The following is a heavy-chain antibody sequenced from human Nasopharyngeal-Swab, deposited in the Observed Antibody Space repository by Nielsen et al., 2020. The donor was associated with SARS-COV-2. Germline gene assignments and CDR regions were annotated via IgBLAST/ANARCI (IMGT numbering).Heavy chain of an antibody. CDR3: ARGNYYDDYYYYYYYMDV. D-gene: IGHD4-17*01. CDR2: INAGNGNT. V-gene: IGHV1-3*01. Sequence: ASVKVSCKASGYTFTSYAMHWVRQAPGQRLEWMGWINAGNGNTKYSQKFQGRVTITRDTSASTAYMELSSLRSEDTAVYYCARGNYYDDYYYYYYYMDVWGKGTTVTVSS. CDR1: GYTFTSYA. J-gene: IGHJ6*03.